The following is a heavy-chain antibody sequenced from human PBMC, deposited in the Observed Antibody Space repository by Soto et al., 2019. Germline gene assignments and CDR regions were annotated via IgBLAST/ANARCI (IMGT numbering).Heavy chain of an antibody. V-gene: IGHV1-18*01. D-gene: IGHD2-2*01. CDR2: ISAYNGNT. CDR3: ARELYCSSTSCFLSHYGMDV. CDR1: GYTFTSYG. Sequence: QVQLVQSGAEVKKPGASVKVSCKASGYTFTSYGISWVRQAPGQGLEWMGWISAYNGNTNYAQKLQGRVTMTTDTSTSTAHMGLRSLRSDDTAVYYCARELYCSSTSCFLSHYGMDVWGQGTTVTVSS. J-gene: IGHJ6*02.